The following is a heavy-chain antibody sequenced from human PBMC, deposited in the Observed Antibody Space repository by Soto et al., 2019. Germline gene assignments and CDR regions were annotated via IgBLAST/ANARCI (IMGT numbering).Heavy chain of an antibody. D-gene: IGHD6-25*01. CDR2: NITIFGKA. J-gene: IGHJ4*02. V-gene: IGHV1-69*12. CDR3: ARKGHRGSTDY. CDR1: GGTFSSYA. Sequence: QVQLVQYGAEVKKPGSSVKVSCKAYGGTFSSYAISWVRQAPGQGLEWMGGNITIFGKANYAQKVQGRVTITADESTSTAYMELSSLRSEDTAVYYCARKGHRGSTDYWGQGTLVTVSS.